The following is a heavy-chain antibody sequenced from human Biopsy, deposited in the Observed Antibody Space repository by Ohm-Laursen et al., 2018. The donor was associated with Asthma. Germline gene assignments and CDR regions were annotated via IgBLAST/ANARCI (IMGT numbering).Heavy chain of an antibody. D-gene: IGHD5-12*01. CDR2: LIPVLGTP. Sequence: VASVKVSCKASGASFNNFAISWARQAPGHGLEWMGGLIPVLGTPDHAQMFEGRVTITADESTSTAYMELSSLRSEDMAVYYCARGYSGTDRIVYYYSGLEVWGQGTTVTVSS. V-gene: IGHV1-69*13. J-gene: IGHJ6*02. CDR1: GASFNNFA. CDR3: ARGYSGTDRIVYYYSGLEV.